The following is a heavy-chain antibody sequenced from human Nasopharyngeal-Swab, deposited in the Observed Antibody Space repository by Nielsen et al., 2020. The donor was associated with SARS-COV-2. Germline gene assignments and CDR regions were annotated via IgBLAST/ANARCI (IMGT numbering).Heavy chain of an antibody. CDR3: AGATLAGLDY. D-gene: IGHD6-19*01. CDR1: GGSITSSEYY. J-gene: IGHJ4*02. CDR2: ILSSGTT. Sequence: SETLSLTCSVSGGSITSSEYYWDWIRQSPGRGLEWNGTILSSGTTFYNPSLRSRVTMSVDIYRNHFSLRLRSVTAADSAIYYGAGATLAGLDYWGQGTLTTVSS. V-gene: IGHV4-39*02.